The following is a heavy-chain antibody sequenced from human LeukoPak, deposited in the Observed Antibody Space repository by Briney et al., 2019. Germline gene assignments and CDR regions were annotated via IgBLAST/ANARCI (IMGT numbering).Heavy chain of an antibody. Sequence: GGSLRLSCAASGFTFSSYAMHWVRQAPGKGLEWVSAISGTGSITYYADSVKGRVTLSRDNSKNTLYFQMNSLRGEDTAVYYCAKGHGDSFDYWGQGTLVTVSS. J-gene: IGHJ4*02. CDR1: GFTFSSYA. D-gene: IGHD4-17*01. CDR2: ISGTGSIT. V-gene: IGHV3-23*01. CDR3: AKGHGDSFDY.